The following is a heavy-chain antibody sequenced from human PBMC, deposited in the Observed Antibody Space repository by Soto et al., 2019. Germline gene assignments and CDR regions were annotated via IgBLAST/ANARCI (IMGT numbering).Heavy chain of an antibody. CDR2: IYYSGST. D-gene: IGHD3-3*01. CDR1: GASIGSGGYY. V-gene: IGHV4-31*03. J-gene: IGHJ4*02. CDR3: ARASEIYFDS. Sequence: PSETLSLTCTVSGASIGSGGYYWSWIRQHPEKGLEWIGYIYYSGSTHYNPSLRGRLAFSVDTSKNQFSLKLNSVSAADTAIYYCARASEIYFDSSGQGTLVTVSS.